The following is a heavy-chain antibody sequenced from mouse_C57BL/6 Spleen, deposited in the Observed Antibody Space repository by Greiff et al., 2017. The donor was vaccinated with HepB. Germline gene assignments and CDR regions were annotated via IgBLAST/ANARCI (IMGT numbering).Heavy chain of an antibody. D-gene: IGHD2-4*01. J-gene: IGHJ4*01. CDR1: GYTFTDYY. CDR3: ARSIYYDYDDYAMDY. CDR2: IFPGSGST. Sequence: VKLQESGPELVKPGASVKISCKASGYTFTDYYINWVKQRPGQGLEWIGWIFPGSGSTYYNEKFKGKATLTVDKSSSTAYMLLSSLTSEDSAVYFCARSIYYDYDDYAMDYWGQGTSVTVSS. V-gene: IGHV1-75*01.